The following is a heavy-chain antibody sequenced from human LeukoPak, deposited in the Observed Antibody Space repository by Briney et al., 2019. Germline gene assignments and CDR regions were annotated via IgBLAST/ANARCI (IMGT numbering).Heavy chain of an antibody. V-gene: IGHV1-2*06. CDR3: ARDPGYCSGGSCYSEYYFDY. CDR1: GYTFTGYY. J-gene: IGHJ4*02. Sequence: ASVKVSCKASGYTFTGYYMHWVRQAPGQGLEWMGRINPNSGGTNYAQKFQGRVTMTRDTSISTAYMELSRLRSDDTAVYYCARDPGYCSGGSCYSEYYFDYWGQGTLVIVSS. D-gene: IGHD2-15*01. CDR2: INPNSGGT.